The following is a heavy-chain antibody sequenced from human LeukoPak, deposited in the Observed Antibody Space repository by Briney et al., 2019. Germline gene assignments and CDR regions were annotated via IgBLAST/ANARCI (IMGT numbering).Heavy chain of an antibody. J-gene: IGHJ5*02. CDR2: ISGSGGST. Sequence: QTGGSLRLSCAASGFTFSSYAMSWVRQAPGKGLEWVSAISGSGGSTYYADSVKGRFTISRDNSKNTLYLQMNSLRAEDTAVYYCAKDHGREDCSSTSCYDWFDPWGQGTLVTVSS. CDR1: GFTFSSYA. CDR3: AKDHGREDCSSTSCYDWFDP. V-gene: IGHV3-23*01. D-gene: IGHD2-2*01.